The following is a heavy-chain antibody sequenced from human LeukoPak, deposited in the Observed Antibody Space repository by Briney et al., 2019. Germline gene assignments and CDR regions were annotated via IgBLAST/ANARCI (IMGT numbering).Heavy chain of an antibody. CDR2: IYYTGST. CDR1: GGSISSYY. D-gene: IGHD4-17*01. V-gene: IGHV4-59*08. Sequence: SETPSLTCTVSGGSISSYYWSWIRQPPGKGLEWIGYIYYTGSTSYNPSLKSRVTISVDTSKNQCSLKLSSVTAADTAVYYCARGTVTTSIKSFDIWGQGTMVTVSS. J-gene: IGHJ3*02. CDR3: ARGTVTTSIKSFDI.